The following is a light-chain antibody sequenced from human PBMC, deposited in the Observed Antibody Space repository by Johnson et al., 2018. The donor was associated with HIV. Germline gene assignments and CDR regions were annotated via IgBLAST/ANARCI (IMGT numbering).Light chain of an antibody. CDR1: SSNIGNNY. Sequence: QLVLTQPPSVSAAPGQKVTISCSGSSSNIGNNYVSWYQQLPGTAPKLLIYDNNKRPSGIPDRFSGSKSGTSATLGITGLQTGDEADYYCGTWDSTLSAGGYVFGTGTKVTFL. CDR2: DNN. CDR3: GTWDSTLSAGGYV. V-gene: IGLV1-51*01. J-gene: IGLJ1*01.